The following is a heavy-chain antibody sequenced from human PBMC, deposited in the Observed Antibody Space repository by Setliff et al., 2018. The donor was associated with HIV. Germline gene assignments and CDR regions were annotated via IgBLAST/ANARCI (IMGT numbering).Heavy chain of an antibody. CDR2: IYYSGST. CDR1: GGSISSSSYY. V-gene: IGHV4-39*06. Sequence: PSETLSLTCTVSGGSISSSSYYWGWIRQPPGKGLEWIGSIYYSGSTYYNPSLKSRVSMSIDTSKNQFLLKLTSVTAADTAVYYCARFLHNWLDPWGQGTLVTVSS. CDR3: ARFLHNWLDP. J-gene: IGHJ5*02.